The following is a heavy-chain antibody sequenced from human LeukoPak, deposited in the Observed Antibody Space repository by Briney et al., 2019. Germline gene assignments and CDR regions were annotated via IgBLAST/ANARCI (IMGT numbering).Heavy chain of an antibody. CDR1: GFTFRSFA. J-gene: IGHJ4*02. CDR3: ATNPVDYYDSSGYYSKKDDFDY. D-gene: IGHD3-22*01. CDR2: ISDSGIST. V-gene: IGHV3-23*01. Sequence: GGSLRLSCAASGFTFRSFAMSWVRQAPGKGLEWVSAISDSGISTYFADSVKGRFTISRDNSKNTLYLQMNSLRAEDTAVYYCATNPVDYYDSSGYYSKKDDFDYWGQGTLVTVSS.